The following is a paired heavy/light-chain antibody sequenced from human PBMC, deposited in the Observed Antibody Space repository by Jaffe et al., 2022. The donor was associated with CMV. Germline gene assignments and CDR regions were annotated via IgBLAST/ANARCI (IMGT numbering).Heavy chain of an antibody. CDR3: VPAGGQGPGSSSILGDY. Sequence: QVQLVQSGAEVKKPGASVKVSCKASGYTFTSYAMHWVRQAPGQRLEWMGWINAGNGNTKYSQKFQGRVTITRDTSASTAYMELSSLRSEDTAVYYCVPAGGQGPGSSSILGDYWGQGTLVTVSS. CDR2: INAGNGNT. CDR1: GYTFTSYA. J-gene: IGHJ4*02. V-gene: IGHV1-3*01. D-gene: IGHD6-6*01.
Light chain of an antibody. Sequence: DIQMTQSPSSLSASVGDRVTITCRASQGISNYLAWFQQKPGKAPKSLIYAASSLQSGVPSKFSGSGSGTDFTLTISSLQPEDFATYYCQQYNSYPFTFGQGTRLEIK. CDR1: QGISNY. CDR3: QQYNSYPFT. V-gene: IGKV1-16*02. J-gene: IGKJ5*01. CDR2: AAS.